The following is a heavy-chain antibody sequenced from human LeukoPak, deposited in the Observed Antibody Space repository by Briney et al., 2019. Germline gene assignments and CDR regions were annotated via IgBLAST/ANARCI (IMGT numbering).Heavy chain of an antibody. CDR1: GGTFSSYA. D-gene: IGHD3-16*02. CDR3: AGQITFGGVIVSWFDP. CDR2: IIPIFGTA. V-gene: IGHV1-69*13. Sequence: ASVKVSCKASGGTFSSYAISWVRQAPGQGLEWMGGIIPIFGTANYAQKFQGRVTITADESTSTAYMELSSLRSEDTAVYYCAGQITFGGVIVSWFDPWGQGTLVTVSS. J-gene: IGHJ5*02.